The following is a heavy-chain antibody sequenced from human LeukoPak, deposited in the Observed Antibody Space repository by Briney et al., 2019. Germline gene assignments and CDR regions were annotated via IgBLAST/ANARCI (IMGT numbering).Heavy chain of an antibody. CDR3: ARVPRSGSYSSY. D-gene: IGHD1-26*01. V-gene: IGHV4-61*02. CDR2: IYTSGST. Sequence: PSQTLSLTCTVSGGSISSGSYYWSWIRQPAGKGLEWIGRIYTSGSTNYNPSLKSRVTISVDTSKNQFSLKLSSVTAADTAVYYCARVPRSGSYSSYWGQGTLVTVSS. J-gene: IGHJ4*02. CDR1: GGSISSGSYY.